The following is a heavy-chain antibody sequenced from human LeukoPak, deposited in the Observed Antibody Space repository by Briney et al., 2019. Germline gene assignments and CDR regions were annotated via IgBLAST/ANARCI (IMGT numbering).Heavy chain of an antibody. Sequence: ASVKVSCKASGYTFTGYYMHWVRQAPGKGLEWMGGFDPEDGETIYAQKFQGRVTMTEDTSTDTAYMELSSLRSEDTAVYYCATETRLYSIHSGYSYGYTAWGQGTLVTVSS. CDR2: FDPEDGET. J-gene: IGHJ5*02. D-gene: IGHD5-18*01. CDR3: ATETRLYSIHSGYSYGYTA. CDR1: GYTFTGYY. V-gene: IGHV1-24*01.